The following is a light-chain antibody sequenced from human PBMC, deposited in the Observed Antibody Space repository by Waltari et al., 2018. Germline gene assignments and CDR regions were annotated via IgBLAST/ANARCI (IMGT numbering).Light chain of an antibody. CDR2: AAS. V-gene: IGKV3-20*01. CDR1: QSVGDSD. J-gene: IGKJ4*01. Sequence: NVLTHSPDTLSLSPGETATHSCRASQSVGDSDLAWYQQKPGQPPRLLIYAASNRASGISDRFSGSGSGRDFTLTISSLEPEDFAVYYCHQYGSAPLFGGGTKVEIK. CDR3: HQYGSAPL.